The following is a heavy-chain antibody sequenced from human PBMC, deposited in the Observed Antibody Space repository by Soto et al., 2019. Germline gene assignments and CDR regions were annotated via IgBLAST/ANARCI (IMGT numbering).Heavy chain of an antibody. CDR1: GFTFSSYS. Sequence: TGGSLRLSCAASGFTFSSYSMNWVRQAPGKGLEWVSSISSSSSYIYYADSVKGRFTISRDNSKNTLYLQMNSLRAEDTAVYYCARARPSIVVVPAALDYWGQGTLVTVSS. D-gene: IGHD2-2*01. CDR2: ISSSSSYI. V-gene: IGHV3-21*01. CDR3: ARARPSIVVVPAALDY. J-gene: IGHJ4*02.